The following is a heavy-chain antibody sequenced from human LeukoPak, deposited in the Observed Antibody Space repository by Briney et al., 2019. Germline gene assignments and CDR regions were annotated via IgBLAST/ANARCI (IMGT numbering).Heavy chain of an antibody. CDR2: INPNSGGT. J-gene: IGHJ6*02. CDR3: ARVEITYDILTGYYIGIYGMDV. CDR1: GYTFTGYY. Sequence: ASVKVSCKASGYTFTGYYMHWVRQAPGQGLEWMGWINPNSGGTNYAQKFQGRVTMTRDTSISTAYMELSRLRSDTAVYYCARVEITYDILTGYYIGIYGMDVWGQGTTVTVSS. D-gene: IGHD3-9*01. V-gene: IGHV1-2*02.